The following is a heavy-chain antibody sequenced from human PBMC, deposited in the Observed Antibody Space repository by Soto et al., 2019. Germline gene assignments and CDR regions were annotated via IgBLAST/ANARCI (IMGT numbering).Heavy chain of an antibody. D-gene: IGHD6-19*01. CDR2: ISSSGITI. CDR1: AFTLSDYY. Sequence: QVQLVESGGTLVKPGGSLRLSCAASAFTLSDYYMSWIRQAPGKGMEWVSDISSSGITIYYADSVKGRFTISRDNATNSLYLPMNSLRAEDTAVYYCARHLSSGWYDYWVQGTLVTVSS. V-gene: IGHV3-11*01. CDR3: ARHLSSGWYDY. J-gene: IGHJ4*02.